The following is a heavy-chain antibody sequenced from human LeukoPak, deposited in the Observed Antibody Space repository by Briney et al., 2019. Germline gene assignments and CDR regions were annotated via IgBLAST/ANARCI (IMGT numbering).Heavy chain of an antibody. CDR2: IDHTGST. Sequence: SETLSLTCSVSDDSISIYYWSWIRQPPGKGLEWIGYIDHTGSTNYNPSLNSRVTISRDTSKNQFSLNLSSVTAADTAVYYCARERHGHPFDSWGQGTLVTVSS. CDR3: ARERHGHPFDS. J-gene: IGHJ4*02. V-gene: IGHV4-59*01. CDR1: DDSISIYY.